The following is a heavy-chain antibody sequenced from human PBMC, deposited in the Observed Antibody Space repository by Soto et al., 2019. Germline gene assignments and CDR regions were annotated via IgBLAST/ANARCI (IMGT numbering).Heavy chain of an antibody. CDR1: GYSFTSYW. D-gene: IGHD1-20*01. V-gene: IGHV5-10-1*01. J-gene: IGHJ6*02. Sequence: GESRKSSWKGSGYSFTSYWISWVRQMPGKGLEWMGRIDPSDSYTNYSPSFQGHVTISADKSISTAYLQWSSLKASDTAMYYCARHGITGYYYYGMDVWGQGTTVTVSS. CDR2: IDPSDSYT. CDR3: ARHGITGYYYYGMDV.